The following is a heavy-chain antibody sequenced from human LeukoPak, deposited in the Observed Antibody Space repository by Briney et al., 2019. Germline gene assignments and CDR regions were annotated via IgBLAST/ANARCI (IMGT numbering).Heavy chain of an antibody. Sequence: PSETLSLTCAVSGGSISRSSYYWGWIRQPPGKGLEWIGSIYYSGGTYYNPSLKSRVTISVDTSKNQFSLKLSSVAAADTAVYYCARGRDGYNLDYFDYWGQGTLVTVSS. D-gene: IGHD5-24*01. CDR1: GGSISRSSYY. CDR2: IYYSGGT. V-gene: IGHV4-39*07. CDR3: ARGRDGYNLDYFDY. J-gene: IGHJ4*02.